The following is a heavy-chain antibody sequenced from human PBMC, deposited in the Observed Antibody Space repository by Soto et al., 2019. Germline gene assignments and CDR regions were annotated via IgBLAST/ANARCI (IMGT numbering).Heavy chain of an antibody. D-gene: IGHD3-22*01. V-gene: IGHV1-8*02. CDR2: MNPNSGNT. Sequence: ASVKVSCKASGFTFTSSAVQWVRQATGQRLEWMGWMNPNSGNTGYAQKFQGRVTMTRNTSISTAYMELSSLRSEDTAVYYCAREIGMNDYWAQGTLVTVSS. CDR3: AREIGMNDY. J-gene: IGHJ4*02. CDR1: GFTFTSSA.